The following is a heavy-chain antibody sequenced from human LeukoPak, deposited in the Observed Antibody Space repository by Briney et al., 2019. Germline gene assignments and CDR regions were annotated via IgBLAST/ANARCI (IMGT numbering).Heavy chain of an antibody. CDR3: ASIDAAGVYFDY. CDR1: GFTFSTYEM. J-gene: IGHJ4*02. V-gene: IGHV4-4*02. CDR2: IYHSGST. D-gene: IGHD6-13*01. Sequence: SGGSLRLSCAASGFTFSTYEMNWVRLAPGKGLEWIGEIYHSGSTNYNPSLKSRVTISVDKSKNQFSLKLSSVTAADTAVYYCASIDAAGVYFDYWGQGTLVTVSS.